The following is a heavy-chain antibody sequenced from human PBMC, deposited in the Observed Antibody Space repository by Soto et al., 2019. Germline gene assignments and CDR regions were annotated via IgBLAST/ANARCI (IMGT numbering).Heavy chain of an antibody. Sequence: PGGSLRLSCAASGFTFSSYAMSWVRQAPGKGLEWVSAISGSGGSTYYADSVKGRFTISRDNSKNTLYLQMNSLRAEDTAVYYCAKPLSFGCSSTSCYDYYYYYMDVWGKGTTVTVSS. CDR2: ISGSGGST. D-gene: IGHD2-2*01. J-gene: IGHJ6*03. CDR1: GFTFSSYA. CDR3: AKPLSFGCSSTSCYDYYYYYMDV. V-gene: IGHV3-23*01.